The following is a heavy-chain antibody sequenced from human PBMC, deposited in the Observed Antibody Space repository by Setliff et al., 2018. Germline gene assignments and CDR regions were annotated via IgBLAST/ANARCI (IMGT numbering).Heavy chain of an antibody. J-gene: IGHJ3*02. CDR1: GYSFTSYW. Sequence: GESLTISCKGSGYSFTSYWIGWVRQMPGKGLEWMGIIYPGDSDTRYSPSFQGQVTISADKSISTAYLQWSSLKASDTAMYYCARQAISGSDAFDIWGQGTMVTVSS. V-gene: IGHV5-51*01. D-gene: IGHD3-3*01. CDR3: ARQAISGSDAFDI. CDR2: IYPGDSDT.